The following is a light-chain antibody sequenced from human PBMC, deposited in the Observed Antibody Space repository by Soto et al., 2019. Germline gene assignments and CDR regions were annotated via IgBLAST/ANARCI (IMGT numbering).Light chain of an antibody. V-gene: IGLV2-14*01. J-gene: IGLJ1*01. CDR2: EVS. Sequence: QSALTQPASVSGSPGQSISISCPGTSSDVGGYKYVSWYQQHPGKAPKLMIYEVSNRPSGVSNRFSGSKSGNTASLTISGLQAEDEADYYCSSYTSSSTLDVFGTGTKLTVL. CDR3: SSYTSSSTLDV. CDR1: SSDVGGYKY.